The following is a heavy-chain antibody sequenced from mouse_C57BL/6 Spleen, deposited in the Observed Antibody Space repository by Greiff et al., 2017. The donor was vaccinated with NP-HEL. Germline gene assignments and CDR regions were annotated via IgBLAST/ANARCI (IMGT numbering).Heavy chain of an antibody. V-gene: IGHV5-4*03. CDR2: ISDGGSYT. CDR3: ARQTGTAWFAY. J-gene: IGHJ3*01. Sequence: EVMLVESGGGLVKPGGSLKLSCAASGFTFSSYAMSWVRQTPEKRLEWVATISDGGSYTYYPDNVKGRFTISRDNAKNNLYLQMSHLKSEDTAMYYCARQTGTAWFAYWGQGTLVTVSA. D-gene: IGHD4-1*01. CDR1: GFTFSSYA.